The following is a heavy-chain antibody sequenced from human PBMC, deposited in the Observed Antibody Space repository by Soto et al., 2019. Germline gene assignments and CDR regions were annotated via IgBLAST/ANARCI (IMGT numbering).Heavy chain of an antibody. D-gene: IGHD3-10*01. J-gene: IGHJ4*02. CDR1: GDTFNFYS. V-gene: IGHV1-69*02. Sequence: QVQLVQSGAEVKRPGSSVKVSCKASGDTFNFYSINWVRQAPGLGLEWMGRVNPIVSMSNYAQKFQGRVTMTADKSTRKDYMELSSLRSEDTAIYYCASSYGSGYRAFDYWGQGALVTVSS. CDR3: ASSYGSGYRAFDY. CDR2: VNPIVSMS.